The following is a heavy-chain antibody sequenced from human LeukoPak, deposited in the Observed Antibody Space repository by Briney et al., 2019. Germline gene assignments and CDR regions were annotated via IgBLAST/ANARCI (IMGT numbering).Heavy chain of an antibody. Sequence: GGSLRLSCGASGFTFNTYSMHWVRHAPGKGRECVSLVNWEGDTTYYADSVRGRFAISRDNSKNVLYLQMNSLRVEDTAMYYCAKEMDTIYFYHWGQGTLVSVSS. CDR1: GFTFNTYS. CDR2: VNWEGDTT. J-gene: IGHJ1*01. V-gene: IGHV3-43*01. D-gene: IGHD5-24*01. CDR3: AKEMDTIYFYH.